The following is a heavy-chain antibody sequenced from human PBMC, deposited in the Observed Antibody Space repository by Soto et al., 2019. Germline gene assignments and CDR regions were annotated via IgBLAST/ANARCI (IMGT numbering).Heavy chain of an antibody. D-gene: IGHD3-22*01. V-gene: IGHV3-43*01. Sequence: GGSLRLSCAASGFTFDDYTMHWVRQAPGKGLEWVSLISWDGGSTYYADSVKGRFTISRDNSKNSLYLQMNSLRTEDTALYYCAKDWDDSSGYKLGDWGQGTLVTVSS. CDR2: ISWDGGST. J-gene: IGHJ4*02. CDR1: GFTFDDYT. CDR3: AKDWDDSSGYKLGD.